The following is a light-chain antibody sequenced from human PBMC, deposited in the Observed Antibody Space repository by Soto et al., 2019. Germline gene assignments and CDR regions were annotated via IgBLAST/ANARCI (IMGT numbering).Light chain of an antibody. CDR3: QQYNNWPIT. J-gene: IGKJ5*01. Sequence: DIVLTQSPGTLSLSPGERATFSCRASQSISTILAWYQHKPGQPPRLLIYGASTRATGIPDRFSGGGSGTEFILTISSLQSEDFAVYYCQQYNNWPITFGQGTRLEIK. CDR2: GAS. V-gene: IGKV3-15*01. CDR1: QSISTI.